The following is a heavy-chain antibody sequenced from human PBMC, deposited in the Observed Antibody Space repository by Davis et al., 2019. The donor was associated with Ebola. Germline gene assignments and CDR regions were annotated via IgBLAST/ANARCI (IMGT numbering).Heavy chain of an antibody. Sequence: PGGSLRLSCKGSGYSFTSYWIGWVRQMPGKGLEWMGIIYPGDSDTRYSPSFQGQVTISADKSISTAYLQWSSLKASDTAMYYCARPGLYYDFWSGYHHDAFDIWGQGTMVTVSS. CDR3: ARPGLYYDFWSGYHHDAFDI. J-gene: IGHJ3*02. CDR1: GYSFTSYW. CDR2: IYPGDSDT. V-gene: IGHV5-51*01. D-gene: IGHD3-3*01.